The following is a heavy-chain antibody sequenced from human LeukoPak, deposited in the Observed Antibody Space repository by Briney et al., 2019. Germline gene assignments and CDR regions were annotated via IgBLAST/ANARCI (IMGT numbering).Heavy chain of an antibody. Sequence: PGGSLRLSCAASGFTFSSYWMSWVRQAPGKGLEWVANIKKAGSEKYYVDSVKGRFTISRDNAKNSLYLQMNSLRAEDTAVYYCARGGRRFLEWKGFDPWGQGTLVTVSS. J-gene: IGHJ5*02. V-gene: IGHV3-7*01. CDR1: GFTFSSYW. CDR3: ARGGRRFLEWKGFDP. CDR2: IKKAGSEK. D-gene: IGHD3-3*01.